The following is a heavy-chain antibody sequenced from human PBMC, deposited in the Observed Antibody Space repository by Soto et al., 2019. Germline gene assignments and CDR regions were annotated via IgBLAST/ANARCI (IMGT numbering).Heavy chain of an antibody. CDR2: IRSKTYGATT. CDR1: GFTFGDYA. D-gene: IGHD3-16*01. J-gene: IGHJ4*02. CDR3: TREGWGGASYY. V-gene: IGHV3-49*04. Sequence: GGSLRLSCTTSGFTFGDYAVSWVRQAPGRGLEWVGFIRSKTYGATTDYAASVTGRFTISRDDSKSVAYLQMNSLKTEDTAVYYCTREGWGGASYYWGQGTLVTVSS.